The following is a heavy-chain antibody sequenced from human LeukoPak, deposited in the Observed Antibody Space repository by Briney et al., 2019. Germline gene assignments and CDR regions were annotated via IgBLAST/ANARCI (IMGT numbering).Heavy chain of an antibody. CDR3: ARAYGSGSYYNYMDV. CDR2: INWNGGST. J-gene: IGHJ6*03. CDR1: GFTFDDYG. V-gene: IGHV3-20*01. D-gene: IGHD3-10*01. Sequence: LPGRSLRLSCAASGFTFDDYGMSWVRQAPGKGLEWVSGINWNGGSTGYADSVKGRFSISRDNAKNSLYLQMNSLRAEDTALYHCARAYGSGSYYNYMDVWGEGTTVTISS.